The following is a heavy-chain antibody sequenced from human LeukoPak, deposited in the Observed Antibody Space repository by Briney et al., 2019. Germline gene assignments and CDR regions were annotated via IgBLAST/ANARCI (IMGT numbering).Heavy chain of an antibody. CDR2: MYYRGST. J-gene: IGHJ5*02. D-gene: IGHD2-15*01. Sequence: PSEALSLTCTFSGGSISSSSYYWRGIRQPPGKGLEGGGSMYYRGSTYDNPSLKGRVTISVDTSKKQFSLKLSSVTAADTAVYYCARHARKYCSGGSCYDVRGYNWFDPWGQGTLVTVSS. CDR3: ARHARKYCSGGSCYDVRGYNWFDP. CDR1: GGSISSSSYY. V-gene: IGHV4-39*01.